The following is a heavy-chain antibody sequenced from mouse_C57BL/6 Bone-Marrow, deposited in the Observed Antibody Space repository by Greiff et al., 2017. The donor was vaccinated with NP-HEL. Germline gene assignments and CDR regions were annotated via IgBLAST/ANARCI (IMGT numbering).Heavy chain of an antibody. Sequence: DVKLQESGPGMVKPSQSLSLTCTVTGYSITSGYDWHWIRHFPGNKLEWMGYISYSGSTNYNPSLKSRISITHDTSKNHFFLKLNSVTTEDTATYYCARGDYSWGFAYWGQGTLVTVSA. CDR2: ISYSGST. J-gene: IGHJ3*01. CDR1: GYSITSGYD. V-gene: IGHV3-1*01. CDR3: ARGDYSWGFAY. D-gene: IGHD2-12*01.